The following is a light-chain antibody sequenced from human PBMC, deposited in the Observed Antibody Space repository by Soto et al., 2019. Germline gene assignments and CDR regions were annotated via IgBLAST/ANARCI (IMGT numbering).Light chain of an antibody. CDR3: AAWDDTLSAWV. J-gene: IGLJ3*02. V-gene: IGLV1-47*01. CDR1: SSNVGRHY. CDR2: RND. Sequence: QSVLTQPPSTSETPGQRITVSCSGSSSNVGRHYVNWYRHVPGTAPKLLIYRNDQRPSGVPVRFSASKSGTSASLAISGLRAEDEADYFCAAWDDTLSAWVFGGGTKLTVL.